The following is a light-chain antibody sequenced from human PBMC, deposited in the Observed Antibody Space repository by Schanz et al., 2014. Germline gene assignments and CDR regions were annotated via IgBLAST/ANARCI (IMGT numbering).Light chain of an antibody. J-gene: IGLJ2*01. Sequence: QSALTQPPSASGSLGQSVTISCTGTSSDVGGYNYVSWYQQHPGKAPKVMIYEVSKRPSGVPDRFSGSKSGNTASLTVSGLQADDEADYYCSSYGGSDNVLFGGGTKLTVL. CDR1: SSDVGGYNY. CDR2: EVS. CDR3: SSYGGSDNVL. V-gene: IGLV2-8*01.